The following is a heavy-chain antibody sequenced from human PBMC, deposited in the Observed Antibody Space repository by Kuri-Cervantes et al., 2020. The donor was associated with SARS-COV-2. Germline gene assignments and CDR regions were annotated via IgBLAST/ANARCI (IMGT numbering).Heavy chain of an antibody. V-gene: IGHV3-74*01. CDR2: INSDGSST. CDR1: GFTFSSYW. J-gene: IGHJ4*02. Sequence: GGSLRLSCAASGFTFSSYWMHWVRQAPGKGLVWVSRINSDGSSTSYADSVKGRFTISRDNAKNTLYLQMNSLRAEDTAVYYCARGGAYGDYFHYWGQGTQVTVSS. D-gene: IGHD4-17*01. CDR3: ARGGAYGDYFHY.